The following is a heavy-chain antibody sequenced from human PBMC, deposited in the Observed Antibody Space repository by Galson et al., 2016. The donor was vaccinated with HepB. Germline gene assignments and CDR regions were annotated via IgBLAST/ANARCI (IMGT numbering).Heavy chain of an antibody. CDR3: ARDKQVVAATPDY. Sequence: SLRLSCAASGFPFRSYGMHWVRQPPGKGLEWVAVISADGSDEYFADSVRGRFTISRDNSKNTVYLQMNNLRLEDTAVYYCARDKQVVAATPDYWGQGTLVTVSS. J-gene: IGHJ4*02. CDR1: GFPFRSYG. D-gene: IGHD2-15*01. CDR2: ISADGSDE. V-gene: IGHV3-30*19.